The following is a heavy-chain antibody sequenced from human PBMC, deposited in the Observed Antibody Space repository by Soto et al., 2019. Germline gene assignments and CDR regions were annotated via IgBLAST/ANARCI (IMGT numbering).Heavy chain of an antibody. J-gene: IGHJ6*02. D-gene: IGHD3-10*01. Sequence: QVQLVQSGAEVKKPGSSVKVSCKTSGVSFNNNGIGWVRQAPGHGLEWMGGVSPPFRTSNYARKFQGRISTTADASTGIVKLELSSLTAEDTAQYCGARVLYYGSGSYSPYGMDVWGQGTTVTVSS. CDR2: VSPPFRTS. CDR3: ARVLYYGSGSYSPYGMDV. CDR1: GVSFNNNG. V-gene: IGHV1-69*01.